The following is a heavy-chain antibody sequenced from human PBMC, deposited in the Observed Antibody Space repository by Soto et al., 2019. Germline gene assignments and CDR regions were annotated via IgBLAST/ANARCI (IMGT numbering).Heavy chain of an antibody. J-gene: IGHJ4*02. CDR3: GGLRNSAAAGTRDY. CDR2: INHSGGT. D-gene: IGHD6-13*01. CDR1: GGSWSGYY. V-gene: IGHV4-34*01. Sequence: PSQTLSLTCAVDGGSWSGYYWSWIRQPPGKGLEWIGEINHSGGTNYNPSLKSRVTISVDTSKNQFSLKLSSVTAADTAVYYCGGLRNSAAAGTRDYWGQGTLVTV.